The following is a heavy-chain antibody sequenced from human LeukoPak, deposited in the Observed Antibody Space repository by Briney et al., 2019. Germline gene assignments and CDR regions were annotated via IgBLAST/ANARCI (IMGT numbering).Heavy chain of an antibody. CDR1: GYSFTSYW. D-gene: IGHD2-2*02. CDR3: ARLSGYCSSTSCYTRPRYFDY. CDR2: IYPGDSDT. J-gene: IGHJ4*02. Sequence: GESLKISCKGSGYSFTSYWIGWVRQMPGKGLEWMGIIYPGDSDTRYSPSFQGQVTISADKSISTAYLQWSSLKASDTAMYYCARLSGYCSSTSCYTRPRYFDYWGQGTLVTVSS. V-gene: IGHV5-51*01.